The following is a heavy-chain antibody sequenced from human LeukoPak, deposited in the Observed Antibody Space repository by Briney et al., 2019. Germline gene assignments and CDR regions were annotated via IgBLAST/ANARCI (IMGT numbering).Heavy chain of an antibody. CDR3: ASPSNSALGLPYFDH. Sequence: SETLSLTCSVSGASVSDGNYYWSWIRQPPGKGLEWIGYMFYSESTKYNPSLKSRVTISVDKSKNQFSLHMSSATAADTAVYYCASPSNSALGLPYFDHWGQGSLVTVSS. CDR1: GASVSDGNYY. J-gene: IGHJ4*02. D-gene: IGHD5-18*01. CDR2: MFYSEST. V-gene: IGHV4-61*01.